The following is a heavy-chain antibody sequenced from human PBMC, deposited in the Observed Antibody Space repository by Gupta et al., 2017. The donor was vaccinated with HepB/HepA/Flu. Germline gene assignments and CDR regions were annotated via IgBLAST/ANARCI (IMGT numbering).Heavy chain of an antibody. CDR2: IYPGDLDT. CDR3: ARNRGKVGVTGYFLE. Sequence: EVQLVQSGAEVKKPGESLKISCKGSGYNFTKYWIAWVRQMPGKGLEWMGFIYPGDLDTRYSSSFQGQVTISVDKSITTAYLQLNMLKASDTAIYYCARNRGKVGVTGYFLEWGQGTLVTVSS. V-gene: IGHV5-51*01. D-gene: IGHD1-26*01. CDR1: GYNFTKYW. J-gene: IGHJ1*01.